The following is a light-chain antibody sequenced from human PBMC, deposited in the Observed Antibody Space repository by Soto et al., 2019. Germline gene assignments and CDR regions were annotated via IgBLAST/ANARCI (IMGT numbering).Light chain of an antibody. V-gene: IGKV2-28*01. CDR1: QSLLHSNGYKF. J-gene: IGKJ2*01. CDR2: LGS. CDR3: MQALQTPYT. Sequence: DIVMTQSPLSLPVTPGEPASISCRSSQSLLHSNGYKFLDWYVQKPGQSPQLLIYLGSDRASGVPDRFSASGSGTDFTLIISRVEAEDVGVYYCMQALQTPYTFGQGTKLEIK.